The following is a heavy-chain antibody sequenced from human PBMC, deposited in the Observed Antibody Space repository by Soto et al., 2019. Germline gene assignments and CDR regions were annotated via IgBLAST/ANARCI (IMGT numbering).Heavy chain of an antibody. CDR1: GGSFSGYY. Sequence: QVQLQQWGAGLLKPSETLSLTCAVYGGSFSGYYWSWIRQPPGKGLEWIGEINHSGSTNYNPSLKSRVTISVDTSKNQFSLKLSSVTAADTAVYYCAGWFGELSPYWGQGTLVTVSS. CDR2: INHSGST. D-gene: IGHD3-10*01. CDR3: AGWFGELSPY. V-gene: IGHV4-34*01. J-gene: IGHJ4*02.